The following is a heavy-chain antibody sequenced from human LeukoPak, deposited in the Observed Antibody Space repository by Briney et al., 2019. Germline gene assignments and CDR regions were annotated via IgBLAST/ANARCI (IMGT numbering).Heavy chain of an antibody. J-gene: IGHJ4*02. CDR3: ARVLYGDYELLDY. D-gene: IGHD4-17*01. V-gene: IGHV3-30*03. CDR2: TSYDGNKK. CDR1: RFTFSSSG. Sequence: GVSLRLSCAASRFTFSSSGMHWVRQAPGKGLEWVAVTSYDGNKKYYADSVKGRFTISRDNSKNTLYLQMNSLRAEDTAVYYCARVLYGDYELLDYWGQGTLVTVSS.